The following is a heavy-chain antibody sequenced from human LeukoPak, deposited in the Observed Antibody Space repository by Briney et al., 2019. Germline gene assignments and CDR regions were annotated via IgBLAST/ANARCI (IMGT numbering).Heavy chain of an antibody. CDR3: AKWSRYGAFYCSSTSCYTY. V-gene: IGHV3-23*01. CDR1: GFTFSSYA. J-gene: IGHJ4*02. Sequence: GGSLRLSCAASGFTFSSYAMSWVRQAPGKGLEWVSAISGSGGSTYYADSVKGRFTISRDNSKNTLYLQMNSLRAEDTAVYYCAKWSRYGAFYCSSTSCYTYWGQGTLVTVSS. D-gene: IGHD2-2*02. CDR2: ISGSGGST.